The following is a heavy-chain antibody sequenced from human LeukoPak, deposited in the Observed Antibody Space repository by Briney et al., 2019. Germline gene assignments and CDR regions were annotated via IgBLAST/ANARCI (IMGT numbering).Heavy chain of an antibody. Sequence: GGSLRLSCATSGFTFSSYAMTWVRQAPGKGLEWVSAISGSGGLTNYADSVKGRFTISRDNSKNTLYLEMKSLRAEDTAVYYCAKAISGWYYFDYWGQGTLLSVSS. V-gene: IGHV3-23*01. J-gene: IGHJ4*02. D-gene: IGHD6-19*01. CDR2: ISGSGGLT. CDR3: AKAISGWYYFDY. CDR1: GFTFSSYA.